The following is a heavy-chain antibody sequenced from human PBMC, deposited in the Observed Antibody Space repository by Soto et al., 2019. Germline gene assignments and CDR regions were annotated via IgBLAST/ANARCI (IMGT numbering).Heavy chain of an antibody. V-gene: IGHV3-33*01. J-gene: IGHJ3*02. D-gene: IGHD3-9*01. CDR2: IWYDGSNK. CDR1: GFTFSSYG. CDR3: AREGEYYDILTGYYESLGNDAFDI. Sequence: PGGSLRLSCAASGFTFSSYGMHWVRQAPGKGLERVAVIWYDGSNKYYADSVKGRFTISRDNSKNTLYLQMNSLRAEDTAVYYCAREGEYYDILTGYYESLGNDAFDIWGQGTMVTVSS.